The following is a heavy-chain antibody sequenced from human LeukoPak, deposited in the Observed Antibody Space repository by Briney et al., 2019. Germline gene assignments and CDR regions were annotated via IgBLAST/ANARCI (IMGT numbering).Heavy chain of an antibody. D-gene: IGHD6-13*01. CDR2: FYSGGGT. J-gene: IGHJ4*02. CDR1: GXSVSSNY. CDR3: AKGGQQLVRYSFDY. Sequence: GGSLRLSCAASGXSVSSNYVSWVRQAPGKGLEWVFVFYSGGGTFYADSVRGRFTISRDNSKNTLFLQVNSLRTEDTVVYYCAKGGQQLVRYSFDYWGQGALVTVSS. V-gene: IGHV3-66*01.